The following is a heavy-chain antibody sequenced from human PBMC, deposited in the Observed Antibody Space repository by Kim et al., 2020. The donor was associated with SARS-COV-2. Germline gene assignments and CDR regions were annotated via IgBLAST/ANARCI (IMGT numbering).Heavy chain of an antibody. D-gene: IGHD3-3*02. V-gene: IGHV3-9*01. J-gene: IGHJ6*02. Sequence: IGYADSVKGRFTTSIDKAKNSRYLQMNSLRPEDTALYYCTKDVLAGGADVWGQGTAVIVAS. CDR2: I. CDR3: TKDVLAGGADV.